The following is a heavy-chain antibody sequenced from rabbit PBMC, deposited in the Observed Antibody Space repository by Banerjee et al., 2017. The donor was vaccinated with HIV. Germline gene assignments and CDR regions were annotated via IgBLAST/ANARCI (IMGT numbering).Heavy chain of an antibody. CDR3: TRIADGGVPYGTGAFDP. D-gene: IGHD7-1*01. Sequence: QSLEESGGDLVKPGASLTLTCTASGFSLSSYGISWVRQAPGKGLEWIGAIDTGSGSTYYASWAKGRFTISKTSSTTVTLQMTSLTAADTATYFCTRIADGGVPYGTGAFDPWGPGTLVTVS. J-gene: IGHJ2*01. CDR2: IDTGSGST. CDR1: GFSLSSYG. V-gene: IGHV1S40*01.